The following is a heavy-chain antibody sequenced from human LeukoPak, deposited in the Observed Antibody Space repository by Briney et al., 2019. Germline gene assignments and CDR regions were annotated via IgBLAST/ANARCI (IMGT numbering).Heavy chain of an antibody. D-gene: IGHD6-13*01. V-gene: IGHV4-59*08. J-gene: IGHJ4*02. Sequence: SETLSLTCTVSGGSISSYYWSWIRQPPGKGLEWIGYIYYSGSTNYNPSLKSRVTISVDTSKNQFSLKLSSVTAADTAVYYCARHLGSSWYRAVAAIGYYFDYWGQGTLVTVSS. CDR3: ARHLGSSWYRAVAAIGYYFDY. CDR1: GGSISSYY. CDR2: IYYSGST.